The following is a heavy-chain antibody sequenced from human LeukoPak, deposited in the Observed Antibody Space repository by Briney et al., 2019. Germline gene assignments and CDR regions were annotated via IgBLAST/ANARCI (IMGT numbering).Heavy chain of an antibody. V-gene: IGHV4-59*12. J-gene: IGHJ4*02. D-gene: IGHD6-19*01. Sequence: SETLSLTCTVSGGSISGYHWSWIRQPPGKGLEWIGYIYYSGSTNYNPSLKSRVTISVDTSKNQFSLKLSSVTAADTAVYYCASSSGWYSTNKFDYWGQGTLVTVSS. CDR1: GGSISGYH. CDR2: IYYSGST. CDR3: ASSSGWYSTNKFDY.